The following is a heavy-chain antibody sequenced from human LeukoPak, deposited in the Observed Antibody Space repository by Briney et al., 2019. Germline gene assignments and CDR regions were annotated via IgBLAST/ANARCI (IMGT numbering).Heavy chain of an antibody. Sequence: SVNLSLTCTVSGGSISRGSYIWNWIRQPAGKTLEWIGRIYASGSTNYNPSLKSRVTISIDTSKNQFSLKLSSVTAADTAVYYCARQPDYGDYVDAFDIWGQGTMVTVSS. CDR2: IYASGST. D-gene: IGHD4-17*01. CDR3: ARQPDYGDYVDAFDI. CDR1: GGSISRGSYI. J-gene: IGHJ3*02. V-gene: IGHV4-61*02.